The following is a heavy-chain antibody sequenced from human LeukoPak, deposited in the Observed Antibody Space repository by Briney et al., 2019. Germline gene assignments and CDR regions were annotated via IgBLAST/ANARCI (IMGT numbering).Heavy chain of an antibody. CDR1: GFTFSSYS. CDR3: ARMERRRYFDY. J-gene: IGHJ4*02. D-gene: IGHD1-1*01. Sequence: PEGSLRLSCAASGFTFSSYSMNWVRQAPGKGLEWVSSISSSSSYIYYADSVKGRFTISRDNAKNSLYLQMNSLRAEDTAVYYCARMERRRYFDYWGQGTLVTVSS. V-gene: IGHV3-21*01. CDR2: ISSSSSYI.